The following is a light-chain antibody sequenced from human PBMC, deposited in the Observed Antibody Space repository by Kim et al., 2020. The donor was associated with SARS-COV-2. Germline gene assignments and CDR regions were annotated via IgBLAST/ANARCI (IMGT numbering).Light chain of an antibody. CDR2: GAS. J-gene: IGKJ2*01. Sequence: SPGERATLSCRASQSVSSNLAGYQQKPGQAPTRLIYGASTRATGIPARFSGSGSGTEFTLTISSLQSEDFAVCYCQQYNNWPPMYTVGQGTKLEI. CDR1: QSVSSN. V-gene: IGKV3-15*01. CDR3: QQYNNWPPMYT.